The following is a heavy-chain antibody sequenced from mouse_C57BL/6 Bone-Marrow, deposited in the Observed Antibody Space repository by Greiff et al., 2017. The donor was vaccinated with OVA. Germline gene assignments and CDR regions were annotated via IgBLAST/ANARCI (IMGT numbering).Heavy chain of an antibody. J-gene: IGHJ2*01. Sequence: VQLQQSGTVLARPGASVKMSCKTSGYTFTSYWMHWVKQRPGQGLEWIGAIYPGNSDTSYNQKFKGKAKLTAVTSASTAYMERSSLTNEDSAVYYCTREHYGSSFFDYWGQGTTLTVSS. D-gene: IGHD1-1*01. V-gene: IGHV1-5*01. CDR2: IYPGNSDT. CDR1: GYTFTSYW. CDR3: TREHYGSSFFDY.